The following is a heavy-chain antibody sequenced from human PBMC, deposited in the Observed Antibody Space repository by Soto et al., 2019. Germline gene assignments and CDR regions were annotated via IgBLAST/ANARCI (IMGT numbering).Heavy chain of an antibody. CDR3: ARDPSRGHLDYSNWTDDFDY. Sequence: ASVKVSCKASGYTFTSYGISWVRQAPGQGLEWMGWISAYNGNTNYAQKLQGRVTMTTDTSTSTAYMELRSLRSDDTAVYYCARDPSRGHLDYSNWTDDFDYWGQGTLVTVSS. D-gene: IGHD4-4*01. J-gene: IGHJ4*02. CDR1: GYTFTSYG. CDR2: ISAYNGNT. V-gene: IGHV1-18*01.